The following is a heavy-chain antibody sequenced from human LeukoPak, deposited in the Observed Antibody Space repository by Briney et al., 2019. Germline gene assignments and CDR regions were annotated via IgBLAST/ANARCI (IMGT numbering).Heavy chain of an antibody. CDR3: ARESTIDY. J-gene: IGHJ4*02. V-gene: IGHV3-30*02. CDR1: GFTFTSYG. Sequence: PGGSLRLSCAASGFTFTSYGMHWVRQAPGKGLEWVAFIRYDGSYKYYADSVKGRFTISRDNAKNSLYLQMNSLRAEDTAVYYCARESTIDYWGQGTLVTVSS. CDR2: IRYDGSYK.